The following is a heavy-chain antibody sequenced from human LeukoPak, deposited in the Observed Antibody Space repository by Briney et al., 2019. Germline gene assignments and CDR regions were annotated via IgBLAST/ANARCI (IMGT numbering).Heavy chain of an antibody. CDR2: IIPIFGTA. J-gene: IGHJ6*02. D-gene: IGHD3-22*01. Sequence: ASVKVSCKASGGTFSSYAISWVRQAPGQGFEWMGGIIPIFGTANYAQKFQGRVTITADESTSTAYMELSSLRSEDTAVYYCARESYYDSSGYYYVHYYYGMDVWGQGTTVTVSS. CDR3: ARESYYDSSGYYYVHYYYGMDV. V-gene: IGHV1-69*13. CDR1: GGTFSSYA.